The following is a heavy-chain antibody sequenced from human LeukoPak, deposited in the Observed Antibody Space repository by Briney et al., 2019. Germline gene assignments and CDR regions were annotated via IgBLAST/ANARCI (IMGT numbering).Heavy chain of an antibody. V-gene: IGHV4-59*01. CDR1: GGSITSNY. Sequence: PSETLSLTCTVSGGSITSNYWSWIRQPPGKGLEWIGYKHYGGGANANPSLRSRVTISVDTSKNQFSLKLNSVTAADTAVYYCARDRSSSSWYSGASDYWGQGTLVTVSS. CDR2: KHYGGGA. CDR3: ARDRSSSSWYSGASDY. D-gene: IGHD6-13*01. J-gene: IGHJ4*02.